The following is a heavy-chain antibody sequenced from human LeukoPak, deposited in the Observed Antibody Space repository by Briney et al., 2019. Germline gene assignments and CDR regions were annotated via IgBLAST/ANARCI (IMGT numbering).Heavy chain of an antibody. D-gene: IGHD3-22*01. CDR3: AKGNRPYYDSSGYYDY. Sequence: PGGSLRLSCAASGFTFDDYAMHWVRQAPGKGLEWVSGISWNSGSIGYADSVKGRFTISRDNAKNSLYLQMNSLRAEDTALYYCAKGNRPYYDSSGYYDYWGQGTLVTVSS. J-gene: IGHJ4*02. V-gene: IGHV3-9*01. CDR1: GFTFDDYA. CDR2: ISWNSGSI.